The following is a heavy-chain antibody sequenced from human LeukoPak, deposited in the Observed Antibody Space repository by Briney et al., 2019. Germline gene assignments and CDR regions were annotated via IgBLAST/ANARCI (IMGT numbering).Heavy chain of an antibody. CDR3: ARHIAVAGTYYFDY. V-gene: IGHV4-39*01. CDR1: GGSISSSSYY. Sequence: SETLSLTCTVSGGSISSSSYYWGWIRQPPGKGLEWIGSIYYSGSTYYNPSLKSRVTISVDTSKNQFSLKLSSVTAADTAVYYCARHIAVAGTYYFDYWGQGTLVTVSS. CDR2: IYYSGST. D-gene: IGHD6-19*01. J-gene: IGHJ4*02.